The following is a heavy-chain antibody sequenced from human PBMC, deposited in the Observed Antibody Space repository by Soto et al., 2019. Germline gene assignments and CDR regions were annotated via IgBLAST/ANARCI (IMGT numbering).Heavy chain of an antibody. D-gene: IGHD1-26*01. CDR2: INPNSGGT. CDR3: ARQGGASYYTY. Sequence: QVQLVQSGAEVKKPGASVKVSCKASGYTFTGYYMHWVRQAPGQGLEWMGWINPNSGGTKYAQKFQGWVTMTRDTSISTDYMELSRLRSDDTAVYYCARQGGASYYTYWGQGTLVTVSS. CDR1: GYTFTGYY. V-gene: IGHV1-2*04. J-gene: IGHJ4*02.